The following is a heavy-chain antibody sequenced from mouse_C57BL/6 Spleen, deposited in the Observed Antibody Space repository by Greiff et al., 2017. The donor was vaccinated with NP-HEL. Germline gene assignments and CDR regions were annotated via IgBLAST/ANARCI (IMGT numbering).Heavy chain of an antibody. D-gene: IGHD1-1*01. J-gene: IGHJ4*01. CDR1: GFTFSSYA. CDR3: TRGYYGSFYAMDY. CDR2: ISSGGDYI. V-gene: IGHV5-9-1*02. Sequence: EVQLQESGEGLVKPGGSLKLSCAASGFTFSSYAMSWVRQTPEKRLEWVAYISSGGDYIYYADTVKGRFTISRDNARNTLYLQMSSLKSEDTAMYYCTRGYYGSFYAMDYWGQGTSVTVSS.